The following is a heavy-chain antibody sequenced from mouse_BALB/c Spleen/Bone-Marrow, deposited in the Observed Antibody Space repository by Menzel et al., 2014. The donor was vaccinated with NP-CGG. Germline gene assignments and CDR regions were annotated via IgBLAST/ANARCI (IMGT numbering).Heavy chain of an antibody. CDR3: ARRGDGYYLDY. V-gene: IGHV2-9*02. Sequence: ESGPGLVAPSQSLSLTCTVSGFSLTSYGVHWVRQPPGKGLEWLGVIWAGGSTNYNSALMSRLSISKDNSKSQVFLKMNSLQTDDTAMYYCARRGDGYYLDYWGQGTTLAVSS. J-gene: IGHJ2*01. CDR2: IWAGGST. CDR1: GFSLTSYG. D-gene: IGHD2-3*01.